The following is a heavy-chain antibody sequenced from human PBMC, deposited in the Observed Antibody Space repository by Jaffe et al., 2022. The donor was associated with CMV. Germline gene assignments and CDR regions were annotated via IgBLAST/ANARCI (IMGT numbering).Heavy chain of an antibody. CDR1: GFSLSNARMG. CDR3: ARGIAAAGIWRRRDWYFDL. Sequence: QVTLKESGPVLVKPTETLTLTCTVSGFSLSNARMGVSWIRQPPGKALEWLAHIFSNDEKSYSTSLKSRLTISKDTSKSQVVLTMTNMDPVDTATYYCARGIAAAGIWRRRDWYFDLWGRGTLVTVSS. V-gene: IGHV2-26*01. J-gene: IGHJ2*01. CDR2: IFSNDEK. D-gene: IGHD6-13*01.